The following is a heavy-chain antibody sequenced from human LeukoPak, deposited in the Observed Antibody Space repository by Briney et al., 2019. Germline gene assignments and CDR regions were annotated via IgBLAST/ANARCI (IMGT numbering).Heavy chain of an antibody. D-gene: IGHD3-10*01. J-gene: IGHJ4*01. Sequence: PGGSLRLSCAASGFTFSNYEMNWVRQAPGKGLEWVSYISGSGSTIYYADSVKGRFTISRGNAKNSLYLQMNSLRAEDTAVYYCARSSKDGFWGHGTLVTVSS. CDR2: ISGSGSTI. V-gene: IGHV3-48*03. CDR1: GFTFSNYE. CDR3: ARSSKDGF.